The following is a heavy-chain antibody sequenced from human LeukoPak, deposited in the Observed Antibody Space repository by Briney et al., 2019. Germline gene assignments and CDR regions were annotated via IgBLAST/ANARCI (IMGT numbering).Heavy chain of an antibody. Sequence: SETLSLTCAVYGGSFSGYYWSWIRQPPGKGLEWIGEINHSGSTNYNPSLKSRVTISVDTSKNQFSLKLRSVTDADTAVYYCARRRDGYNYYYYYYMDVWGKGTTVTVSS. CDR1: GGSFSGYY. CDR2: INHSGST. D-gene: IGHD5-24*01. V-gene: IGHV4-34*01. J-gene: IGHJ6*03. CDR3: ARRRDGYNYYYYYYMDV.